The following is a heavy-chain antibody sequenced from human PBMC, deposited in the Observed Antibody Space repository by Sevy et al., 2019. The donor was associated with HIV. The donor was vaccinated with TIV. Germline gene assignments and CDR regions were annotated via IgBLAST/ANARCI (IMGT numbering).Heavy chain of an antibody. Sequence: ASVKVSCKASGYTFTTYGISWVRQAPGQGLEWMGWISAYNGNTNYAPKLQGRDTMTTDTSTSTAYMELRSLRSDDTAVYYCARGSSDILTGYQEPFDYWGQGTLVTVS. CDR2: ISAYNGNT. J-gene: IGHJ4*02. D-gene: IGHD3-9*01. V-gene: IGHV1-18*01. CDR1: GYTFTTYG. CDR3: ARGSSDILTGYQEPFDY.